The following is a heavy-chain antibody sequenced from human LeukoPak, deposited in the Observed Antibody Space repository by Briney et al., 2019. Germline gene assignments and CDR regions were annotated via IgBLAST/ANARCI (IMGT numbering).Heavy chain of an antibody. CDR3: ARYCSSTTCYTRGGDY. CDR1: GYSLTSGYY. J-gene: IGHJ4*02. D-gene: IGHD2-2*02. Sequence: SETLSLTCSVSGYSLTSGYYWGWIRQPPGKGLEWIRSIYHTGNTFYDPPFNSRVTISVHTSKNQFSLSLSSVTAADTAVYYCARYCSSTTCYTRGGDYWGQGTLVTVSS. V-gene: IGHV4-38-2*02. CDR2: IYHTGNT.